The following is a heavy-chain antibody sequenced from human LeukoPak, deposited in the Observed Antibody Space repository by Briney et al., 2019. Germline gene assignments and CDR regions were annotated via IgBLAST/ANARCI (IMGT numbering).Heavy chain of an antibody. CDR3: ARDAAPGYFDL. V-gene: IGHV3-74*01. D-gene: IGHD2-15*01. J-gene: IGHJ2*01. CDR1: GFTFSTYW. Sequence: GGSLRLSCAVSGFTFSTYWVHWVRQGPGKGLAWVSRITSDGSATGYADFVKGRFTISRDNAKNTLYLHMDSLRAEDTAVYYCARDAAPGYFDLWGRGTLVTVSS. CDR2: ITSDGSAT.